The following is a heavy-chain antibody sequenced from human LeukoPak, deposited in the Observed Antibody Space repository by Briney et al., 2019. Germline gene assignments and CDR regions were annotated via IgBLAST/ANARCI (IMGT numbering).Heavy chain of an antibody. CDR3: ARTTIYPYYYYYGMDV. D-gene: IGHD5-24*01. V-gene: IGHV4-59*01. CDR1: GGSISSYY. J-gene: IGHJ6*02. CDR2: IYYSGST. Sequence: PSETLSLTCTVSGGSISSYYWSWIRQPPGKGLEGIGYIYYSGSTNYNPSLKSRVTISVDTSKNQFSLKLSSVTAADTAVYYCARTTIYPYYYYYGMDVWGQGTTVTVSS.